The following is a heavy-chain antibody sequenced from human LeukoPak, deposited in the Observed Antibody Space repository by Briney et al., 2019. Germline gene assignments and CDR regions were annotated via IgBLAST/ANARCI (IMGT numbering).Heavy chain of an antibody. CDR3: ARIPLVSYYYGMDV. CDR2: INPNSGGT. Sequence: ASVKVSCKASGYTFTGYYMHWGRRAPGQGPEWLGWINPNSGGTNYAQKFQGRVTMTRDTSISTAYMELSRLRSDDTAVYYCARIPLVSYYYGMDVWGQGTTVTVSS. V-gene: IGHV1-2*02. D-gene: IGHD6-13*01. CDR1: GYTFTGYY. J-gene: IGHJ6*02.